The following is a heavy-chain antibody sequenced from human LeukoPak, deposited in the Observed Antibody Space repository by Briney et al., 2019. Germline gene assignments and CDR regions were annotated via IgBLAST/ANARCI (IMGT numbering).Heavy chain of an antibody. J-gene: IGHJ4*02. V-gene: IGHV1-8*03. CDR1: GYTFTTYD. D-gene: IGHD6-19*01. CDR2: MNPNSGYT. CDR3: ARVAGSIDY. Sequence: ASVKDSCKASGYTFTTYDINWVRQATGQGLEWMGWMNPNSGYTGYAQKFQGRVTITRETSISTAYMELSSLRSEDTAVYYCARVAGSIDYWGQGALVTVSS.